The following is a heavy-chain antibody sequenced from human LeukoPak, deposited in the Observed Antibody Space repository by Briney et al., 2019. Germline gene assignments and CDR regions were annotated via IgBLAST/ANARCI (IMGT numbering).Heavy chain of an antibody. J-gene: IGHJ5*02. D-gene: IGHD5-18*01. Sequence: ASAKVSCKASGYTFTGYYMHWVRQAPGQGLEWMGWINPNSGGTNYAQKFQGRVTMTRDTSISTAYMELSRLRSDDTAVYYCARATGSSWIQLWSEYNWFDPWGQGTLVTVSS. CDR1: GYTFTGYY. CDR2: INPNSGGT. V-gene: IGHV1-2*02. CDR3: ARATGSSWIQLWSEYNWFDP.